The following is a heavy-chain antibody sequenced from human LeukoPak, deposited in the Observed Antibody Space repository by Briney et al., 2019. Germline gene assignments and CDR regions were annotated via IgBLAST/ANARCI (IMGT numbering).Heavy chain of an antibody. CDR2: TSGSGGST. V-gene: IGHV3-23*01. J-gene: IGHJ1*01. CDR1: GFTFSSYA. Sequence: GGSLRLSCAASGFTFSSYAMSWVRQAPGKGLEGVSATSGSGGSTYNADSVKGRLTISRDNSKNTLYLQMNSLRAEDTAVYYCAKDPPSPYYYDSSGYNWGQGTLVTVSS. D-gene: IGHD3-22*01. CDR3: AKDPPSPYYYDSSGYN.